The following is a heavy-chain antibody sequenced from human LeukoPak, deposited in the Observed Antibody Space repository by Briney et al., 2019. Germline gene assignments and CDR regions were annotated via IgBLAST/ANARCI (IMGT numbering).Heavy chain of an antibody. V-gene: IGHV4-4*07. CDR2: IYTSGST. Sequence: PSETLSLTCTVSGGSISSYYWSWIRQPAGKGLEWIGRIYTSGSTNYNPSLKSRVTMSVDTSKNQFSLKLSSVTAADTAVYYRARESPNYGSGSYLPLDVWGQGTTVTVSS. J-gene: IGHJ6*02. D-gene: IGHD3-10*01. CDR1: GGSISSYY. CDR3: ARESPNYGSGSYLPLDV.